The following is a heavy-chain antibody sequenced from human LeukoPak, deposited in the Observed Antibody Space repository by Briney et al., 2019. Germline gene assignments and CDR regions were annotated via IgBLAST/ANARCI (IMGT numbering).Heavy chain of an antibody. D-gene: IGHD3-10*01. CDR1: GFTFSSYA. J-gene: IGHJ4*02. CDR2: ISGSGGST. V-gene: IGHV3-23*01. CDR3: VKMKMVRGVIDY. Sequence: GGSLRLSCAASGFTFSSYAMSWVRQAPGKGLEWVSAISGSGGSTYYADSVKGRFTISRDNSKNTLYLQRNSLRAEDTAVYYCVKMKMVRGVIDYWGQGTLVTVSS.